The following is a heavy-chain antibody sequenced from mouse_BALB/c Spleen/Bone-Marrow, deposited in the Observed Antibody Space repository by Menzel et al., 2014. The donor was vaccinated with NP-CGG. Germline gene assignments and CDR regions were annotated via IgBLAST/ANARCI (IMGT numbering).Heavy chain of an antibody. CDR2: IDPANGNT. V-gene: IGHV14-3*02. CDR1: GFNIKDTY. D-gene: IGHD2-3*01. Sequence: EVMLVESGAELVKPGASVKLSCTASGFNIKDTYMHWVTQRPEQGLEWIGRIDPANGNTKYDPRFQDKATITADTSSNTAYLQLSSLTSEYTAVYYCARWLLNYYAMDYWGQGTSVTVSS. J-gene: IGHJ4*01. CDR3: ARWLLNYYAMDY.